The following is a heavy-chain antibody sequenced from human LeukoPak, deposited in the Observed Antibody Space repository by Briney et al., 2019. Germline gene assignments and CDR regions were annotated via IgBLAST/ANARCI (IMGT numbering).Heavy chain of an antibody. D-gene: IGHD3-22*01. CDR1: GYTFTNYG. CDR2: VSAHNANT. V-gene: IGHV1-18*01. CDR3: ARDYYDSSGRLDY. Sequence: ASVKVSCKASGYTFTNYGITWVRQAPGQGLEWMGWVSAHNANTTYARKFQGRVTMTTDASTSTAYMELRSLRSDDTAVYFCARDYYDSSGRLDYWGQGTLVIVPS. J-gene: IGHJ4*02.